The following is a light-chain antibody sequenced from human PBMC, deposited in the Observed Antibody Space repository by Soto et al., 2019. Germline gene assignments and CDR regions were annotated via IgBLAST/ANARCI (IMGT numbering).Light chain of an antibody. J-gene: IGLJ2*01. CDR2: EVY. CDR1: SSDVGSYGY. CDR3: ASYAGNDIVL. V-gene: IGLV2-8*01. Sequence: QSVLTQPPSESGSPGQSVTISCTGTSSDVGSYGYVSWYQQHSGKAPKLMLYEVYKRPSGVPDRFSGSRSGNTASLTVSGLQSEDEANYYCASYAGNDIVLFGGGTKLTVL.